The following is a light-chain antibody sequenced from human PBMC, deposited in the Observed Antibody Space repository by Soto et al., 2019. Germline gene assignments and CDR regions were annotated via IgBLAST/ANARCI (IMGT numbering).Light chain of an antibody. CDR1: QSISNY. J-gene: IGKJ4*01. Sequence: DIQMTQSPPSLPASVGDMVTITCRASQSISNYLNWYQQKPGKAPKLLIYKASTLESGVPLRFSGSGSGTEFTLTISNLQPDDFATYYCQQLTRYPSTFGGGTKVDIK. V-gene: IGKV1-5*03. CDR2: KAS. CDR3: QQLTRYPST.